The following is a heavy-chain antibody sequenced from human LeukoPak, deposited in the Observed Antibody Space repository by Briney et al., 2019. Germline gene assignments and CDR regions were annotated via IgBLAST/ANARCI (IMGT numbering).Heavy chain of an antibody. D-gene: IGHD2-15*01. CDR2: INNGWNIM. V-gene: IGHV3-48*03. J-gene: IGHJ3*02. Sequence: PGGSLRLSCAASGFTLSSYEISWVRQAPGKGLEWVSYINNGWNIMFYTDSVKGRFSVSGDNAKNSLYLEMNSLRAEDTAVYYCARDDSLPGDKIETWGQGTMVTVSS. CDR1: GFTLSSYE. CDR3: ARDDSLPGDKIET.